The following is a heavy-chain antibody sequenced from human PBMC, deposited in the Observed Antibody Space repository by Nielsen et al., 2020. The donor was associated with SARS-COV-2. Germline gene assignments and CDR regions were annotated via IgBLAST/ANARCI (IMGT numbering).Heavy chain of an antibody. CDR2: IYYSGST. J-gene: IGHJ5*02. CDR1: GGTISSYY. CDR3: ARGGGPGSGSYT. D-gene: IGHD1-26*01. Sequence: SETLSLTCTVSGGTISSYYWSWIRQPPGKGLEWIGYIYYSGSTNYNPSLKSRVTISVDTSKNQFSLKLSSVTAADTAVYYCARGGGPGSGSYTWGQGTLVTVS. V-gene: IGHV4-59*01.